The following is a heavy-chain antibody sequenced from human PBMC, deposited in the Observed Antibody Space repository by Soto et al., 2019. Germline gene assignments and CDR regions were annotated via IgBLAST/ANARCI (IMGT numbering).Heavy chain of an antibody. Sequence: VGSLRLSCAASGFTFSSDAMSWFRQAPVNGLEWVSAISGSGGSTYYADSVKGRFTISRDNSKNTLYLQMNSLRAEDTAVYYCATGVYCSGGSCYSLFAFDIWGQGTMVTVS. CDR2: ISGSGGST. V-gene: IGHV3-23*01. CDR1: GFTFSSDA. D-gene: IGHD2-15*01. CDR3: ATGVYCSGGSCYSLFAFDI. J-gene: IGHJ3*02.